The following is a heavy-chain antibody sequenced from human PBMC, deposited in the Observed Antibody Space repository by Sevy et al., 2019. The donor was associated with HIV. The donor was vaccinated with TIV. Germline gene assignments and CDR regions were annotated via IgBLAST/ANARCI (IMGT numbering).Heavy chain of an antibody. D-gene: IGHD2-15*01. CDR1: GFPFSSYA. V-gene: IGHV3-30-3*01. CDR3: SRDRCSVSSCYSLPYDS. J-gene: IGHJ4*02. Sequence: GGSLGLSCTASGFPFSSYAMHWVRQAPGKGLEWVALLSYDGNNNYYADSVKGRFTFSRDNSKNTLYLQMSSLSAEDTAVYYGSRDRCSVSSCYSLPYDSWGQGTLVTVSS. CDR2: LSYDGNNN.